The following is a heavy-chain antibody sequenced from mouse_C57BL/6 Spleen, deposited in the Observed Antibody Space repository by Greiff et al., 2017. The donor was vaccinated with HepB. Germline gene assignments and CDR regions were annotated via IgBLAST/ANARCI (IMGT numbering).Heavy chain of an antibody. CDR3: ARQGYYGDWYFDV. Sequence: QVQLQQSGPELVKPGASVKISCKASGYAFSSSWMNWVKQRPGKGLEWIGRIYPGDGDTNYNGKFKGKATLTADKSSSTAYMQLSSLTSEDSAVYFCARQGYYGDWYFDVWGTGTTVTVSS. CDR1: GYAFSSSW. CDR2: IYPGDGDT. J-gene: IGHJ1*03. V-gene: IGHV1-82*01. D-gene: IGHD1-1*01.